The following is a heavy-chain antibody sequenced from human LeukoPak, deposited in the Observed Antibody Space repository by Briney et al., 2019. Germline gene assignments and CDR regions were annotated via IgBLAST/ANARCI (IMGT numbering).Heavy chain of an antibody. CDR2: IIPILGIA. Sequence: SVTVSCTASGGTFSSYAISWVRQAPGQGLEWMGRIIPILGIANYAQKFQGRVTITADKSTSTAYMELSSLRSEDTAVYYCATYYYDSSGYYLKYFQHWGQGTLVTVSS. V-gene: IGHV1-69*04. CDR3: ATYYYDSSGYYLKYFQH. D-gene: IGHD3-22*01. J-gene: IGHJ1*01. CDR1: GGTFSSYA.